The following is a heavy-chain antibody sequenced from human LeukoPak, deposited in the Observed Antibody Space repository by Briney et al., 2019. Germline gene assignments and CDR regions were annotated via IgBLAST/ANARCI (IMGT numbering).Heavy chain of an antibody. D-gene: IGHD1-26*01. V-gene: IGHV3-20*04. Sequence: PGGSLRLSCAASGFTFDGYGMSWVRQAPGKGLEWVSGINWNGGSTGYADSVKGRFTISRDNSKNTLYLQMNSLRAEDTAIYYCAKDFSYLRTAGHNFDYWGQGTLVTVSS. CDR1: GFTFDGYG. CDR3: AKDFSYLRTAGHNFDY. CDR2: INWNGGST. J-gene: IGHJ4*02.